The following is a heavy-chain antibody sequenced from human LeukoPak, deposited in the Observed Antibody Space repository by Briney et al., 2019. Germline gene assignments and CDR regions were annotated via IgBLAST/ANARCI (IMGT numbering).Heavy chain of an antibody. CDR1: GFTFSSYG. V-gene: IGHV3-30*18. D-gene: IGHD3-3*01. J-gene: IGHJ6*02. CDR2: ISYDGSNK. CDR3: AKDYYDFWSGYSPYYYYYYGMDV. Sequence: GRSLRLSCAASGFTFSSYGMHWVRQAPGKGLEWVAVISYDGSNKYYADSVKGRFTISRDNSKNTLYLQMNSLRAEDTAVYYCAKDYYDFWSGYSPYYYYYYGMDVWGQGTTVTVSS.